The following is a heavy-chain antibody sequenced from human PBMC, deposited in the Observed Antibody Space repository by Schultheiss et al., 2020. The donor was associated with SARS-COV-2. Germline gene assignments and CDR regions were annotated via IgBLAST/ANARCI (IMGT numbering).Heavy chain of an antibody. D-gene: IGHD6-6*01. J-gene: IGHJ4*02. CDR2: ISGSGGST. Sequence: GGSLRLSCAASGFTFSSYAMSWVRQAPGKGLEWVSAISGSGGSTYYADSVKGRFTISRDNAKNSLYLQMNSLRAEDTAVYYCARDGARPDHLDYWGQGTLVTVSS. V-gene: IGHV3-23*01. CDR3: ARDGARPDHLDY. CDR1: GFTFSSYA.